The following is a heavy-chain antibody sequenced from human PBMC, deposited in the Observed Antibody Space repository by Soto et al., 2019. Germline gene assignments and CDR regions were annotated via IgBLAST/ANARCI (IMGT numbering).Heavy chain of an antibody. CDR3: AKDMFPYSYGKYWYFDL. D-gene: IGHD5-18*01. J-gene: IGHJ2*01. V-gene: IGHV3-30*18. CDR1: GFSFSSYG. Sequence: QVQLVESGGGVVQPGRSLRLSCAASGFSFSSYGMHWVRQAPGKGLEWVAVISYDGSNKYYADSVKGRFTISRDNSKNTLYLQMNSLRAEDTAMYYCAKDMFPYSYGKYWYFDLWGRGTLVTVSS. CDR2: ISYDGSNK.